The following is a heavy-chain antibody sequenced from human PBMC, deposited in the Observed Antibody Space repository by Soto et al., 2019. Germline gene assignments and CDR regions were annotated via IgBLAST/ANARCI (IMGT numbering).Heavy chain of an antibody. V-gene: IGHV4-30-2*01. Sequence: SETLSLTCDVSGDTISTGGYTWAWIRQPPGKALEWIGHTYHSGNPYYNPSLKSRVIISVDRSKNQFSLKVRSVTAADTAVYFCARRVATSVHDGFNNWFAPWGQGTLVTVS. CDR2: TYHSGNP. J-gene: IGHJ5*02. CDR3: ARRVATSVHDGFNNWFAP. D-gene: IGHD3-10*01. CDR1: GDTISTGGYT.